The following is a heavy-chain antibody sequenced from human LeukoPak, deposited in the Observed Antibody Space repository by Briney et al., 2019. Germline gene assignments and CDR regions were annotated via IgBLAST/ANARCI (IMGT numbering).Heavy chain of an antibody. J-gene: IGHJ4*02. CDR3: AKDWGEYFDYVWGSFDF. CDR2: IRYDGSNK. V-gene: IGHV3-30*02. D-gene: IGHD3-16*01. CDR1: RFTFNNYW. Sequence: GGSLRLSCAASRFTFNNYWMTWVRQAPGKGLEWVAFIRYDGSNKYYADSVKGRFTISRDNSKNTLYLQMNSLRAEDTAVYYCAKDWGEYFDYVWGSFDFWGQGTLVTVSS.